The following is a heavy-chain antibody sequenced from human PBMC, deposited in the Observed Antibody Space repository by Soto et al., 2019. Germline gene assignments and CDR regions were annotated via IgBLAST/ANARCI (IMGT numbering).Heavy chain of an antibody. J-gene: IGHJ6*03. Sequence: GGSVRLSCAGSGFTFSSYSMNWVRQAPGKGLEGVSYISSSSSTIYYADSVKGRFTISRDNAKNSLYLQMNSLRAEDTAVYYCARRGSITMVRGLMFYYYYMDVWGKGTTVTVPS. D-gene: IGHD3-10*01. CDR1: GFTFSSYS. CDR3: ARRGSITMVRGLMFYYYYMDV. V-gene: IGHV3-48*01. CDR2: ISSSSSTI.